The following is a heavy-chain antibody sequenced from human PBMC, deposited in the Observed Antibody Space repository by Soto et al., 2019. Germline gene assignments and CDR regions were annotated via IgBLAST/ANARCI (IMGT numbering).Heavy chain of an antibody. CDR2: ISGSGGST. V-gene: IGHV3-23*01. D-gene: IGHD3-3*01. Sequence: GGSLRLSCAASGFTFSSYAMSWVRQAPGKGLEWVSAISGSGGSTYYADSVKGRFTISRDNSKNTLYLQMNSLRAEDTAVYYCARGTTGSLRFLEWLLTGNWFDPWGQGTLVTVSS. CDR1: GFTFSSYA. J-gene: IGHJ5*02. CDR3: ARGTTGSLRFLEWLLTGNWFDP.